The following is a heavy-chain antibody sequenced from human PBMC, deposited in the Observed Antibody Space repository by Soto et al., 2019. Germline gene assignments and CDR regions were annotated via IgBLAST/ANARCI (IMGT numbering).Heavy chain of an antibody. CDR1: GGSISSGGHY. CDR3: ASFVEGATIAWYFDL. CDR2: ISYSGST. J-gene: IGHJ2*01. V-gene: IGHV4-31*03. D-gene: IGHD3-16*01. Sequence: QVQLQESGPGLVRPSQTLSLTCTVSGGSISSGGHYWSWILQHPGKDLEWIGFISYSGSTYYNPSLQSRVTISADSSKNQFYLRLSSVTAADTAVYYCASFVEGATIAWYFDLWGRGTLVTVSS.